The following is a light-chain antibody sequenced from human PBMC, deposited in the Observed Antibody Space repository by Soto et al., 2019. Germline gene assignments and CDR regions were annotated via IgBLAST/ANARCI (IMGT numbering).Light chain of an antibody. V-gene: IGKV3-15*01. CDR1: QSVRSN. J-gene: IGKJ1*01. Sequence: EKVMTQSPATLSVSPGERATLSCRASQSVRSNLAWYQQKPGQPPRLLIYDASTRATGVPSRFSGSGSGTDFTLTISSLEPEDFAVYYCQQYGSSPTTFGQGTKVDIK. CDR3: QQYGSSPTT. CDR2: DAS.